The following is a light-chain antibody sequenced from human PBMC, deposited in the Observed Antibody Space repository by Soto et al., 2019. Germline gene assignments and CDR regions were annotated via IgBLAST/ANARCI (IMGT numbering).Light chain of an antibody. Sequence: QSALTQPASVSGSPGQSITISCTGTSSDVGCYNYVSWYQQHPGKAPKLMIYDVSNRPSGVSNRFSGSKSGNTASLTISGLQAEDEADYYCSSYTSSSTVVFGGGTKLPVL. J-gene: IGLJ2*01. V-gene: IGLV2-14*01. CDR1: SSDVGCYNY. CDR2: DVS. CDR3: SSYTSSSTVV.